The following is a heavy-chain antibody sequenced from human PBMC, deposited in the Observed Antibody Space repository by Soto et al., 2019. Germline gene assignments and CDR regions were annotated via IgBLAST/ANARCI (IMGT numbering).Heavy chain of an antibody. D-gene: IGHD6-19*01. J-gene: IGHJ4*02. CDR3: ARGGHSRGWGFDY. V-gene: IGHV3-23*01. CDR2: IGGSVENT. Sequence: GGSLSLACAAYGFTFSNYALSWVRQAPGKGLEWVSTIGGSVENTFYADSVKGRFTISRDNPKSTLYLQMNNLRAEDTAVYYCARGGHSRGWGFDYWGQGSLVTVSS. CDR1: GFTFSNYA.